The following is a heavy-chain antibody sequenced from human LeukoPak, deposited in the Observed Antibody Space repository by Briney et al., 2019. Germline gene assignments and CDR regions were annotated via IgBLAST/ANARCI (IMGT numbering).Heavy chain of an antibody. CDR2: IYDSGST. CDR3: ARVYRDDFWSGYSTHFDY. Sequence: PSETLSLTCSVSGGSMTNLYWTWIRQPPGKGLEWIGDIYDSGSTRYNTSLESRVTTSVDTSKNQFSLKLSSVTAADTAVYYCARVYRDDFWSGYSTHFDYWGQGTLVTVSS. J-gene: IGHJ4*02. V-gene: IGHV4-59*01. CDR1: GGSMTNLY. D-gene: IGHD3-3*01.